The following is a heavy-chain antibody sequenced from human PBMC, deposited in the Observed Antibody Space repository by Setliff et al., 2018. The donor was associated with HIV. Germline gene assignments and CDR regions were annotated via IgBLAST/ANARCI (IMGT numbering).Heavy chain of an antibody. CDR2: ISSTGSLT. V-gene: IGHV3-21*03. CDR3: ARLVSRRAGVDY. Sequence: AGSLRLSCAASEFTFDNYVMNWFRQAPGKGLEWVSSISSTGSLTYYADSVRGRFTISRDNPENSLYLQMNSLRLEDTAVYYCARLVSRRAGVDYWGQGTQVTVSS. CDR1: EFTFDNYV. D-gene: IGHD4-17*01. J-gene: IGHJ4*02.